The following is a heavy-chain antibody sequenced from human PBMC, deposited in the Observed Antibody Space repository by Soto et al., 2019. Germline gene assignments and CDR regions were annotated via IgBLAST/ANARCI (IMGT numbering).Heavy chain of an antibody. CDR3: AKVSEYSSSWWARTTDDY. CDR1: GFTFSSYA. CDR2: ISGSGGST. V-gene: IGHV3-23*01. Sequence: EVQLLESGGGLVQPGGSLRLSCAASGFTFSSYAMSWVRQAPGKGLEWVSAISGSGGSTYYADSVKGRFTISRDNSKNTLYLQMNSLRAEDTAVYYCAKVSEYSSSWWARTTDDYWGQGTLVTVSS. J-gene: IGHJ4*02. D-gene: IGHD6-6*01.